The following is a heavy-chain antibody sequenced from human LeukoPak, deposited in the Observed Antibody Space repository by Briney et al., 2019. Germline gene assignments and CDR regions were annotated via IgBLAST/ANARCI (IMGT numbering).Heavy chain of an antibody. V-gene: IGHV5-51*01. CDR3: ARHASDWSLDY. Sequence: GESLKISCKGSGYRFTSYWIAWVRQMPGKGLEWMGIIYPGDSDTRYSPSFQGQVTISADKSISTAYLQWSSLEASDTAIYYCARHASDWSLDYWGQGTLATVSS. CDR1: GYRFTSYW. J-gene: IGHJ4*02. D-gene: IGHD6-19*01. CDR2: IYPGDSDT.